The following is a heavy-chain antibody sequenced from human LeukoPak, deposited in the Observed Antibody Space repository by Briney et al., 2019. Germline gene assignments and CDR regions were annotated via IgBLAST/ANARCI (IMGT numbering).Heavy chain of an antibody. D-gene: IGHD3-22*01. CDR3: ARGPGPADDGGGYCFDY. CDR1: GYTFTSYY. CDR2: INPSGGST. V-gene: IGHV1-46*01. Sequence: ASVKVSCKASGYTFTSYYMHWVRQAPGQGLEWMGIINPSGGSTSYAQKFQGRVTMTRDTSMSTVYMELRSLRSEDTAVYYCARGPGPADDGGGYCFDYWGQGTLVTVSS. J-gene: IGHJ4*02.